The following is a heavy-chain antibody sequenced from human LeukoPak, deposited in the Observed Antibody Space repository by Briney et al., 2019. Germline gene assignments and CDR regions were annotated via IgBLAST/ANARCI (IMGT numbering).Heavy chain of an antibody. D-gene: IGHD5-12*01. V-gene: IGHV4-38-2*02. CDR3: ASLYSGYDPT. CDR2: IYHSGST. CDR1: GYSIGSGYY. J-gene: IGHJ5*02. Sequence: SETLSLTCTVSGYSIGSGYYWGWIRQPPGKGLEWIGSIYHSGSTYYNPSLKSRVTISVDTSKNQFSLKLSSVTAADAAVYYCASLYSGYDPTWGQGTLVTVSS.